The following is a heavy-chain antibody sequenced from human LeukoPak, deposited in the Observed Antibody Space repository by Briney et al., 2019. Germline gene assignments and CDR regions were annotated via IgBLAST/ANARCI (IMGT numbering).Heavy chain of an antibody. J-gene: IGHJ6*02. CDR2: IYYSGST. CDR3: ASTTSTAPTSAYYYYGMDV. D-gene: IGHD5-18*01. Sequence: SETLSLTCTVSGGSISSGGYYWSWIRQYPGKGLEWIGYIYYSGSTYYNPSLKSRVTISVDTSKNQFSLKLSSVTAADTAVYYCASTTSTAPTSAYYYYGMDVWGQGTTVTVSS. CDR1: GGSISSGGYY. V-gene: IGHV4-31*03.